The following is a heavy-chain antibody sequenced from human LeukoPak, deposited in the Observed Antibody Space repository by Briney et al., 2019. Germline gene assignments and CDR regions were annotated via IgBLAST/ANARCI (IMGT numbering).Heavy chain of an antibody. CDR3: ARPYDSSGYYFDY. J-gene: IGHJ4*02. CDR1: GGSFSGYY. V-gene: IGHV4-34*01. Sequence: PSETLSLTCAVYGGSFSGYYWSWIRQPPGKGLEWIGEINHSGSTNYNPSLKSRVTISVDTSKNQFSLKLSSVTAADTAVYYCARPYDSSGYYFDYWGQGTLVTVSS. CDR2: INHSGST. D-gene: IGHD3-22*01.